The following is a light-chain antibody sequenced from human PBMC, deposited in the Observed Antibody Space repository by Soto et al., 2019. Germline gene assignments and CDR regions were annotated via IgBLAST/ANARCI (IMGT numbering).Light chain of an antibody. J-gene: IGLJ1*01. CDR2: QVT. CDR1: INDVGGYNY. V-gene: IGLV2-8*01. Sequence: QSVLTQPPSASGTPGPSVTVPCAGTINDVGGYNYVSWYQQHPGKVPQLMIYQVTKRPSGVPDRFSASKSDTTASLTISGLQAEDEGDYYCMSYAGGNRFVFGTGTKVTVL. CDR3: MSYAGGNRFV.